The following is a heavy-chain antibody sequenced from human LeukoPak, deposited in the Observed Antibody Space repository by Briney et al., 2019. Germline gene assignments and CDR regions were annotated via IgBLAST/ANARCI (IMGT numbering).Heavy chain of an antibody. CDR3: ARATLYSANWFDP. V-gene: IGHV3-7*04. Sequence: GSLRLSCAASGFTFSSYWMTWVRQAPGKGLEWVANIKNDGSEKYYVDSVKGRFTISRDNAKNSLNLQMNSLRAEDTAVYFCARATLYSANWFDPWGQGTLVTVSS. CDR1: GFTFSSYW. CDR2: IKNDGSEK. D-gene: IGHD5-12*01. J-gene: IGHJ5*02.